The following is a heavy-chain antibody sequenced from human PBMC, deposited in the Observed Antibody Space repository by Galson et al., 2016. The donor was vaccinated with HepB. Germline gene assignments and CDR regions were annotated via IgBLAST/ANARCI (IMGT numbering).Heavy chain of an antibody. CDR1: GNTFTGYF. CDR3: ARMPPYGDYDGFNYYYYGMDV. V-gene: IGHV1-2*02. J-gene: IGHJ6*02. CDR2: INLKTGVT. D-gene: IGHD4-17*01. Sequence: SVKVSCKASGNTFTGYFIHWVRQAPGQGLEWMGWINLKTGVTNYAQKFQGRVTMTRDTSLNTAYMELRSLRSEDTGAYYCARMPPYGDYDGFNYYYYGMDVWGQGTTVTVS.